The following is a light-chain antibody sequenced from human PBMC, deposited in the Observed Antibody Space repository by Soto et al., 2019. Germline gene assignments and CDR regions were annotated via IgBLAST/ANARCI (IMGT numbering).Light chain of an antibody. CDR3: HQYGPSPMYT. J-gene: IGKJ2*01. CDR2: ATS. Sequence: EIVLTQSPGTLTLSPGERATLSCRASQSVSSNYLGWYHQTPGQAPRILIYATSRSAAGIPDRFSGSGTGTDCTHTISRLEPEELAVYYCHQYGPSPMYTFGQGTKLEIK. V-gene: IGKV3-20*01. CDR1: QSVSSNY.